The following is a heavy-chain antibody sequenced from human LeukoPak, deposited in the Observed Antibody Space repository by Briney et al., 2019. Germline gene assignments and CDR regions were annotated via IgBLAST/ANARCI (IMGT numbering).Heavy chain of an antibody. V-gene: IGHV4-34*01. J-gene: IGHJ3*02. D-gene: IGHD5-24*01. CDR2: INHSGST. Sequence: PSETLSLTCAVYGGSFSGYYWSWIRQPPGKGLEWIGEINHSGSTNYNPSLKSRVTISVDTSKNQFSLKLSSVTAADTAVYYCARGFRGYIAFDIWGQGTMVTVPS. CDR3: ARGFRGYIAFDI. CDR1: GGSFSGYY.